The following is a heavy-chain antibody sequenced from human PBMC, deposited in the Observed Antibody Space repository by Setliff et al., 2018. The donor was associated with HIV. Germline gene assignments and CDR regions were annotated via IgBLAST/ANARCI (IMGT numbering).Heavy chain of an antibody. CDR1: GYTFTSYS. D-gene: IGHD6-19*01. Sequence: GASVKVSCKASGYTFTSYSISWVRQAPGQGLEWMGWISAYDSNTNYEHRRQGRVNMTTDTSTSTAYMALRGLISDETAVYYCARRTDSSGWPFDSWGRGTLVTVSS. V-gene: IGHV1-18*01. CDR2: ISAYDSNT. J-gene: IGHJ4*02. CDR3: ARRTDSSGWPFDS.